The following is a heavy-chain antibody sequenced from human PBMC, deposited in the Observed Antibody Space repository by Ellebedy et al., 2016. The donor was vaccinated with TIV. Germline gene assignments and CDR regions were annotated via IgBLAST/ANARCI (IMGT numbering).Heavy chain of an antibody. J-gene: IGHJ4*02. D-gene: IGHD5-24*01. CDR3: ARGLGCLQRDSDD. CDR2: INPDRGDT. V-gene: IGHV1-2*06. CDR1: GYTFPVYY. Sequence: AASVKVSCKASGYTFPVYYIHWVRPXPGEGLDWMGRINPDRGDTDYAQKFQGRVTMTRDTSISTTYMEMSRLRSDDTAVYICARGLGCLQRDSDDWGQGTLVTVSS.